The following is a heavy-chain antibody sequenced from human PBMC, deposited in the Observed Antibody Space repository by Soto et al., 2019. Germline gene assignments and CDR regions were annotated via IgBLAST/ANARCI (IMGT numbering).Heavy chain of an antibody. CDR3: VRGGGGGLFDP. CDR2: ISPGSRYP. V-gene: IGHV3-11*06. CDR1: GFTFVDSY. J-gene: IGHJ5*02. D-gene: IGHD2-15*01. Sequence: GPLRLSCAGSGFTFVDSYVSCILQAPGKGLEWLSYISPGSRYPAYADSVKGRFTISRDNAKRSLYLQMMSLTAEDTAIYYCVRGGGGGLFDPWGQGTMVTVSS.